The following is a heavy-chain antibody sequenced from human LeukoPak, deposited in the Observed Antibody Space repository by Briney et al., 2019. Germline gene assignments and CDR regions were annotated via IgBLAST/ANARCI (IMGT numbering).Heavy chain of an antibody. V-gene: IGHV4-39*07. Sequence: SETLSLTCTVSGGSISSSSYYWGWIRQPPGKGLEWIGSIYYSGSTYYNPSLKSRVTISVDTSKNQFSLKLSSVTAADTAVYYCARDIVVVVAATQNYYYGMDVWGQGTTVTVSS. D-gene: IGHD2-15*01. J-gene: IGHJ6*02. CDR3: ARDIVVVVAATQNYYYGMDV. CDR1: GGSISSSSYY. CDR2: IYYSGST.